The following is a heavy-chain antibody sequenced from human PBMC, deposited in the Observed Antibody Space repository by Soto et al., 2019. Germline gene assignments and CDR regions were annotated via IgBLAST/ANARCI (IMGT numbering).Heavy chain of an antibody. CDR2: INPNSGGT. CDR1: GYTFTGYY. D-gene: IGHD3-9*01. V-gene: IGHV1-2*04. Sequence: ASVKVSCKASGYTFTGYYMHWVRQAPGQGLEWMGWINPNSGGTNYAQKFQGWVTMTRDTSISTAYMELSRLRSDDTAVYYCARGPMIPSYDILTGAQFDYWGQGTLVTVSS. CDR3: ARGPMIPSYDILTGAQFDY. J-gene: IGHJ4*02.